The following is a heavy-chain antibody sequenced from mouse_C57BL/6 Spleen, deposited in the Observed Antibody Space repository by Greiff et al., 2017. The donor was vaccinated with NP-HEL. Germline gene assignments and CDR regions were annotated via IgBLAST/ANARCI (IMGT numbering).Heavy chain of an antibody. CDR3: ARPYYDYDDVDYYAMDY. J-gene: IGHJ4*01. V-gene: IGHV1-18*01. CDR1: GYTFTDYN. Sequence: DVKLQESGPELVKPGASVKIPCKASGYTFTDYNMDWVKQSHGKSLEWIGDINPNNGGTIYNQKFKGKATLTVDKSSSTAYMELRSLTSEDTAVYYCARPYYDYDDVDYYAMDYWGQGTSVTVSS. D-gene: IGHD2-4*01. CDR2: INPNNGGT.